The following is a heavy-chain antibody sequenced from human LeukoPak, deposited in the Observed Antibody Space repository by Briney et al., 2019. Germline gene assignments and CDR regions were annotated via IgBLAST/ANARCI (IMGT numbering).Heavy chain of an antibody. CDR1: GFTFDDYA. D-gene: IGHD3-3*01. J-gene: IGHJ4*02. V-gene: IGHV3-9*01. Sequence: GRSLRLSCAASGFTFDDYAMHWVRQAPGKGLEWVSGISWNSGSIGYADSVKGRFTISRDNAKNSLYLQMNSLRAEDTALYYCARTIFGVAFDYWGQGTLATVSS. CDR2: ISWNSGSI. CDR3: ARTIFGVAFDY.